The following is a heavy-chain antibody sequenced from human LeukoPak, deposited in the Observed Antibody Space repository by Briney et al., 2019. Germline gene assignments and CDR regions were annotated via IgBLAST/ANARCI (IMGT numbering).Heavy chain of an antibody. CDR2: ISTYNGDT. V-gene: IGHV1-18*01. Sequence: ASVKVSCKASGYTFTNYGISWLRQAPGQRLGWMGWISTYNGDTNDAQKLQGRVNMTTDTSTSTAYMELRSLRSDDTAVYYCAVRNRSSWSPFDFWGQGTLVTVSS. CDR1: GYTFTNYG. J-gene: IGHJ4*02. D-gene: IGHD6-13*01. CDR3: AVRNRSSWSPFDF.